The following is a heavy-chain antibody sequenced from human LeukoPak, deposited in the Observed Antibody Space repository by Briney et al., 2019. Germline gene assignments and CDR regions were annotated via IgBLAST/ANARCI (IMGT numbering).Heavy chain of an antibody. V-gene: IGHV3-23*01. D-gene: IGHD2/OR15-2a*01. CDR2: INGRGDNT. CDR1: GVIISSYA. CDR3: AKDRVSPGFNWFDP. J-gene: IGHJ5*02. Sequence: GGSLRLSCAASGVIISSYAMSWVRQAPGKGLEWVSVINGRGDNTYYADFVKGRFTISRDNSESTVYLQMNSLRTEDTAVYYCAKDRVSPGFNWFDPWGQGTLVTVSS.